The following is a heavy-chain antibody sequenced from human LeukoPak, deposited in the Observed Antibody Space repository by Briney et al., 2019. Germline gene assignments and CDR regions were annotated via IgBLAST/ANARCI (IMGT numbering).Heavy chain of an antibody. CDR1: GYRFTDYY. CDR3: ARDGVGTTTNFDY. Sequence: ASVKVSCKASGYRFTDYYIHWVRQAPGQGLEWTGWINPKSGATDYAQKFQGRVTMTRDTSITTVYLELTRLAFGDTAVYYCARDGVGTTTNFDYWGQGTLVTVSS. CDR2: INPKSGAT. J-gene: IGHJ4*02. D-gene: IGHD3-3*01. V-gene: IGHV1-2*02.